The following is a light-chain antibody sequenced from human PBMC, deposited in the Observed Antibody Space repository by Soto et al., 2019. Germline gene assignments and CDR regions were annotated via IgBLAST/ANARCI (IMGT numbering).Light chain of an antibody. CDR1: QRISTY. CDR3: QQRSNWPRT. V-gene: IGKV3-11*01. Sequence: EIVLTQSPATLSLSPGERATLSCRASQRISTYLVWYQQNPGQPPRLLIYDASNRATGIPARFSGSGSGTDFTLTISSLEPDDFAVYYCQQRSNWPRTFGGGTKVEIK. J-gene: IGKJ4*01. CDR2: DAS.